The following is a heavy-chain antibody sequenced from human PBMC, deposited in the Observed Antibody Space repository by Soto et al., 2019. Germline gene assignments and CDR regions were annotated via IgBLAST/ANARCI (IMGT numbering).Heavy chain of an antibody. CDR1: GGSISSYY. D-gene: IGHD2-2*01. V-gene: IGHV4-59*01. CDR3: ARVWYCSSTSCSPDAFDI. J-gene: IGHJ3*02. CDR2: IFYSGST. Sequence: SETLSLTCTVSGGSISSYYWSWIRQPPGKGLEWIGYIFYSGSTNYNPSLKSRVTISVDTSKNHFSLRLSSVTAADTAVYYCARVWYCSSTSCSPDAFDIWGQGTMVTVSS.